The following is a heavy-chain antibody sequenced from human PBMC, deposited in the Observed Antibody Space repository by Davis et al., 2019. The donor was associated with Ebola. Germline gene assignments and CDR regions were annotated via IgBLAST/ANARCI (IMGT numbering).Heavy chain of an antibody. Sequence: MPSETLSLTCSVSGDPISTGGYYWNWIRQRPGVGLEWMGYIYYSGRTYYNPSLKSRLTMSIDTSRNQFSLRLTSVTAADTAIYYCARDRSYYCNTDTCQTRWFDPWGQGILVTVSS. V-gene: IGHV4-31*03. CDR3: ARDRSYYCNTDTCQTRWFDP. D-gene: IGHD3-10*01. CDR1: GDPISTGGYY. CDR2: IYYSGRT. J-gene: IGHJ5*02.